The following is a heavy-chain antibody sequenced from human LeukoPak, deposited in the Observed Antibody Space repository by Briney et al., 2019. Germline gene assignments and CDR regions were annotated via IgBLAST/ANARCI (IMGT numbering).Heavy chain of an antibody. V-gene: IGHV1-69*04. D-gene: IGHD1-20*01. CDR1: GGTFSSYA. J-gene: IGHJ3*02. CDR3: ARAPKTRYNWNDGAFDI. CDR2: IIPILGIA. Sequence: SVKVSCKASGGTFSSYAISWVCQAPGQGLEWMGRIIPILGIANYAQTFQGRVTITADKSTSTAYMELSSLRSEDTAVYYCARAPKTRYNWNDGAFDIWGQGTMVTVSS.